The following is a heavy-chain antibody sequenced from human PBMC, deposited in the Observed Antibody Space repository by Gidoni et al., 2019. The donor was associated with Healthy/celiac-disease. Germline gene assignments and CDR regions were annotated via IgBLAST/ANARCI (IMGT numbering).Heavy chain of an antibody. V-gene: IGHV3-9*01. CDR3: AKDIAAAGTWWFDP. J-gene: IGHJ5*02. CDR1: GFTFDDYA. D-gene: IGHD6-13*01. Sequence: EVQLVESGGGLVQPGRSLRLSCAASGFTFDDYAMHWVRQAPGKGLEGVSGISWNSGSIGYADSVKGRFTISRDNAKNSLYLQMNSLRAEDTALYYCAKDIAAAGTWWFDPWGQGTLVTVSS. CDR2: ISWNSGSI.